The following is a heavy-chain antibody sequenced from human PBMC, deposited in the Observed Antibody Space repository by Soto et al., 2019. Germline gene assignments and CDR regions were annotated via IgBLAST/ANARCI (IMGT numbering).Heavy chain of an antibody. CDR3: AKGQLLYNWCDP. V-gene: IGHV4-34*01. CDR2: INHSGST. CDR1: GGSFSGYY. D-gene: IGHD2-2*01. Sequence: PSETLSLTCAVYGGSFSGYYWSWIRQPPGKGLQWIGEINHSGSTNYNPSLKSRVTISVDTYKSQFSLKLSSVTAADTAVYYCAKGQLLYNWCDPWGQGTLVTVSS. J-gene: IGHJ5*02.